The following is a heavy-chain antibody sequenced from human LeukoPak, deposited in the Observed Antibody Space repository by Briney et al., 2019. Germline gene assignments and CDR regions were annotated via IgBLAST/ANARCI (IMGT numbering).Heavy chain of an antibody. CDR3: APKDIVVVPASLGYMDV. CDR2: IKPDGGAQ. Sequence: GGSLRISCAASGFTFSNYWMTWVRQAPGKGLEWVANIKPDGGAQYYADSVKGRFTISRDNSKNTLYLQMNSLRAEDTAVYYCAPKDIVVVPASLGYMDVWGKGTTVTVSS. CDR1: GFTFSNYW. J-gene: IGHJ6*03. D-gene: IGHD2-2*01. V-gene: IGHV3-7*01.